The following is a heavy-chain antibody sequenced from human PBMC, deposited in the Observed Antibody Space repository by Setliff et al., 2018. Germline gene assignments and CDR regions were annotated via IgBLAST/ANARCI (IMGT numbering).Heavy chain of an antibody. CDR1: GAVSGFSFSSYW. Sequence: SGGSLRLSCAASGAVSGFSFSSYWMTWVRQAPGKGLEWVSGIGGRGISTYYADSVKGRFIISRDNAKNSLYLQMNSLRAEDTAVYYCARVYAYSYGFDSWGQGTQVTVSS. J-gene: IGHJ4*02. D-gene: IGHD5-18*01. CDR3: ARVYAYSYGFDS. CDR2: IGGRGIST. V-gene: IGHV3-23*01.